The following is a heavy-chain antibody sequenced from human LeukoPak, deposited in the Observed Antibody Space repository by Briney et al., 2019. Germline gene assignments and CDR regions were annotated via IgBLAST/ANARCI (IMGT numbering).Heavy chain of an antibody. J-gene: IGHJ4*02. CDR3: AKDAQRGFDYSNSLEY. V-gene: IGHV3-33*06. CDR1: GFTFNHYA. D-gene: IGHD4-11*01. Sequence: GGSLRPSCVATGFTFNHYAMHWVRQAPGKGLEWVAVIWSDGTNRYYTDSVKGRFTISRDDSGNTVYLQMNSLRPEDTGVYYCAKDAQRGFDYSNSLEYWGQGTPVTVST. CDR2: IWSDGTNR.